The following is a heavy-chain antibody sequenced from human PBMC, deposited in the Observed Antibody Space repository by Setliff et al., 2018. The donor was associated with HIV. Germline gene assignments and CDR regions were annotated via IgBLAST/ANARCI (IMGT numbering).Heavy chain of an antibody. V-gene: IGHV4-39*01. J-gene: IGHJ3*02. CDR3: ARLRGAFDI. CDR2: TYYSGST. CDR1: GGSISSSSYY. Sequence: SETLSLTCTVSGGSISSSSYYWGWIRQPPGKGLEWIGSTYYSGSTYYNPSLKSRVTISVDTSKNQFSLKLSSVTAADTAVYYCARLRGAFDIWGQGTMVTVSS.